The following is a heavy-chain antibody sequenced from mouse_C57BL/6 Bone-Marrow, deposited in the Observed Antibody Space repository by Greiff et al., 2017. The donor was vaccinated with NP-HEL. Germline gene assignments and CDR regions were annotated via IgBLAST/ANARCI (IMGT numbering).Heavy chain of an antibody. J-gene: IGHJ4*01. CDR3: ARVGNYGMDY. D-gene: IGHD1-1*02. Sequence: VQLQQSGAELVRPGASVKLSCKASGYTFTDYYINWVKQRPGQGLEWIARIYPGSGNTYYNEKFKGKATLTAEKSSSTAYMQLSSLTSEDSAVYFCARVGNYGMDYWGQGTSVTVSS. CDR1: GYTFTDYY. V-gene: IGHV1-76*01. CDR2: IYPGSGNT.